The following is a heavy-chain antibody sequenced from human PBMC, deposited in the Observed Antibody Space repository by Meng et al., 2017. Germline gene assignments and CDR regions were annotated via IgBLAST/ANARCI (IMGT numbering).Heavy chain of an antibody. CDR1: GFSLSTSGVG. Sequence: QITLKESGPPLVEPTQTLTHTCTFYGFSLSTSGVGVGCIRQPPGKALEWLALIYWDDDKRYSTSLKSRLTITKDNSKNQVVLTMTNMDPVDTATYYCAHSDLYFDYWGQGTLVTVSS. V-gene: IGHV2-5*02. CDR2: IYWDDDK. J-gene: IGHJ4*02. CDR3: AHSDLYFDY.